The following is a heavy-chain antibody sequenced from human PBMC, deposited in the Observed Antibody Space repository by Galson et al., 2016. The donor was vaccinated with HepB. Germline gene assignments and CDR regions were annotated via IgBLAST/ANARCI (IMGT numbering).Heavy chain of an antibody. Sequence: SLRLSCAASGFTFRNHQMHWFRQVPGKGLVWVARIEGDGSRPIYADSVKVRFTTSRDNAENTLYLQMNNLRAEDTAVYYCARDLSGPDYWGQGTLVTVSS. CDR2: IEGDGSRP. CDR1: GFTFRNHQ. V-gene: IGHV3-74*01. CDR3: ARDLSGPDY. J-gene: IGHJ4*02.